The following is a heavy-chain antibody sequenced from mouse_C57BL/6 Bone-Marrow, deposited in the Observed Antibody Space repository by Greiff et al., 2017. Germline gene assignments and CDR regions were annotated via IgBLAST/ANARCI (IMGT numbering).Heavy chain of an antibody. CDR2: IYPGSGST. V-gene: IGHV1-55*01. D-gene: IGHD1-1*01. J-gene: IGHJ1*03. CDR3: ARSKFITTVVAHWYFDV. CDR1: GYTFTSYW. Sequence: QVQLQQPGAELVKPGASVKMSCKASGYTFTSYWITWVKQRPGQGLEWIGDIYPGSGSTNYNEKFKSKATLTVDTASSTAYMQLSSLTSEDSAVYYCARSKFITTVVAHWYFDVWGTGTTVTVSS.